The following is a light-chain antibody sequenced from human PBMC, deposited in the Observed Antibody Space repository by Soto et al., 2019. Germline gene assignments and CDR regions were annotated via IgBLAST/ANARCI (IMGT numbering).Light chain of an antibody. V-gene: IGKV3-20*01. CDR1: QSVSSSY. Sequence: EIVLTQSPGTLSLSPGERATLSCRASQSVSSSYLAWYQQKPGQAPRLLIYGASSRATGIPARFSGSGSGTDFTLTISGLQPEDSATYYCQQYNNWPPRRTFGQGTKVDIK. CDR2: GAS. CDR3: QQYNNWPPRRT. J-gene: IGKJ1*01.